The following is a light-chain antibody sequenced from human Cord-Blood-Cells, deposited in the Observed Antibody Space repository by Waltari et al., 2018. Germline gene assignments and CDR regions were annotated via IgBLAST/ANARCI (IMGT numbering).Light chain of an antibody. CDR2: EVS. Sequence: QSALTQPASVSGSPGQSITISCTGTSSDVGGYNYVSWYQQHPGKAPKLMIYEVSNRTSGFSNRFSGSKSGNTASLTISGLQAEDEADYYCSSYTSSSTLVFGTGTKVTVL. CDR3: SSYTSSSTLV. V-gene: IGLV2-14*01. J-gene: IGLJ1*01. CDR1: SSDVGGYNY.